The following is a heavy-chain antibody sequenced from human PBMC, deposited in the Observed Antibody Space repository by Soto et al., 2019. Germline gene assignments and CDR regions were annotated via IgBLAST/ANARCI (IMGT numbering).Heavy chain of an antibody. Sequence: QVQLQQWGAGLLKPSETLSLTCAVYGGSFSGYYWSWIRQPPGKGLEWIGEINHVGGTNYNPSLKSRVTISVDTSKNQFSLKVNSVTAADTAVYYCARGQKGYSSSWYVDWGQGTSVTVSS. CDR1: GGSFSGYY. CDR3: ARGQKGYSSSWYVD. CDR2: INHVGGT. D-gene: IGHD6-13*01. V-gene: IGHV4-34*01. J-gene: IGHJ4*02.